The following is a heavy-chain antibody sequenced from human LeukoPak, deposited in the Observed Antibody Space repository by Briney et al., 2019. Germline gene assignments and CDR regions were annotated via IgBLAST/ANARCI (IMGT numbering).Heavy chain of an antibody. Sequence: GGSLRLSCAASGFTASSNYMSWVRQAPGKRLEWVSIIYSGGSTYYADSVKARFTISRDNSKNTLSLQMNSLRAEDRAVYYCARGDNGMEVWGQGTRVTVSS. J-gene: IGHJ6*02. CDR1: GFTASSNY. D-gene: IGHD2-21*02. CDR2: IYSGGST. CDR3: ARGDNGMEV. V-gene: IGHV3-66*01.